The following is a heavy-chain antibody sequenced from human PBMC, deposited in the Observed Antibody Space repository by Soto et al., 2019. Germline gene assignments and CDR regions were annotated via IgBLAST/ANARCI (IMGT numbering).Heavy chain of an antibody. CDR2: ISGGGDST. CDR1: GFTFSAHA. CDR3: ATPAGYCSRATCYSFDY. J-gene: IGHJ4*02. Sequence: GGSLRLSCAASGFTFSAHAMSWVRQAPGKGLEWVSGISGGGDSTYYADCVKGRFTISRDNSKNTVSLKMDSLRAEDTALYYCATPAGYCSRATCYSFDYWGQGALVTVSS. V-gene: IGHV3-23*01. D-gene: IGHD2-2*01.